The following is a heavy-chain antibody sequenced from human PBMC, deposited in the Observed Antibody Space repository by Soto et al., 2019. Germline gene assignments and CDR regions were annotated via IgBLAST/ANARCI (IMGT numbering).Heavy chain of an antibody. J-gene: IGHJ4*02. CDR1: GFTFSSYG. CDR2: ISYDGSNK. V-gene: IGHV3-30*18. CDR3: AKDHGYGDYVLSY. Sequence: GGSLRLSCAASGFTFSSYGMHWVRQAPGKGLEWVAVISYDGSNKYYADSVKGRFTISRDNSKNTLYLQMNSLRAEDTAVYYCAKDHGYGDYVLSYWGQGTLVTVSS. D-gene: IGHD4-17*01.